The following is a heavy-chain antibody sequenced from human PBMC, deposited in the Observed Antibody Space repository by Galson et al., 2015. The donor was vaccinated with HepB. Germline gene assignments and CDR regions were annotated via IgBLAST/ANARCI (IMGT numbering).Heavy chain of an antibody. V-gene: IGHV4-59*08. CDR3: ARGGPGYYYDSSGYYRRDPYNWFDP. CDR1: GDSISSYY. J-gene: IGHJ5*02. Sequence: SETLSLTCTVSGDSISSYYWSWIRQPPGKGLEWIGYIYYSGSTNYNPSLKSRVTISVDTSKNQFSLKLSSVTAADTAVYYCARGGPGYYYDSSGYYRRDPYNWFDPWGQGTLVTVSS. CDR2: IYYSGST. D-gene: IGHD3-22*01.